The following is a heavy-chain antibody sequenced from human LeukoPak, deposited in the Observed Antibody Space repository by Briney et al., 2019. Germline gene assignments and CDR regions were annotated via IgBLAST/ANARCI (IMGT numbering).Heavy chain of an antibody. V-gene: IGHV1-46*01. D-gene: IGHD5-12*01. CDR3: AGGAPANRIGAGRFDY. Sequence: ASVKVSCKAFGYSLTNYYVHWVRQAPGQGLEWMGEINPSGGSTSYAQKFQGRITVTRDTYTNTVYMDLSSLRSEDTATYCCAGGAPANRIGAGRFDYWGQGSLLTVAS. CDR1: GYSLTNYY. J-gene: IGHJ4*02. CDR2: INPSGGST.